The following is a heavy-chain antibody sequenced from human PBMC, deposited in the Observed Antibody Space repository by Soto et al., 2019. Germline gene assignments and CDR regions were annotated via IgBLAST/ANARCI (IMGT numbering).Heavy chain of an antibody. CDR3: ARIAQEDSYGYFGTYYYYGMDV. CDR1: GFSLSNARMG. V-gene: IGHV2-26*01. D-gene: IGHD5-18*01. J-gene: IGHJ6*02. Sequence: QVTLKESGPVLVKPTETLTLTCTVSGFSLSNARMGVSWIRQPPGKALEWLAHIFSNDEKSYSTSLKSRLTISKDTSKSQVVLTMTNMDPVDTATYYCARIAQEDSYGYFGTYYYYGMDVWGQGTTVTVSS. CDR2: IFSNDEK.